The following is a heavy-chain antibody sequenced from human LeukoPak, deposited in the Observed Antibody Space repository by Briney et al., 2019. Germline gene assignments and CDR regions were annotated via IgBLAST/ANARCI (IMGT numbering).Heavy chain of an antibody. Sequence: GGTLRLSCAASGFTFRSYGMTWVRQAPGKGLEWVSAISGSGDSTYYADSVKGRFTISRDNSRKTLYLQMNSLRAGDTAVYYCAKSFRSTSLDYWGQGTLVTVSS. CDR1: GFTFRSYG. D-gene: IGHD2-2*01. CDR2: ISGSGDST. V-gene: IGHV3-23*01. J-gene: IGHJ4*02. CDR3: AKSFRSTSLDY.